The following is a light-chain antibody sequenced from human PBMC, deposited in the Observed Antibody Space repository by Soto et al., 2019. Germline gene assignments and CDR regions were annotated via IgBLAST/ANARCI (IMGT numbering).Light chain of an antibody. CDR3: QQYNNLPYT. V-gene: IGKV1-33*01. CDR1: QAISKY. Sequence: DIPMTQSPSSLSASLGDRVTITCQASQAISKYLHWYHQRPGKAPILVIYDASNLKAGAPSRFSGGGSGTSFTLTISSLQPEDIGTYFCQQYNNLPYTFGQGTKLDIK. J-gene: IGKJ2*01. CDR2: DAS.